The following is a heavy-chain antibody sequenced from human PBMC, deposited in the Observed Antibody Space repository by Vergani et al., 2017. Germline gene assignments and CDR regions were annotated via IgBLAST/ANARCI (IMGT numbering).Heavy chain of an antibody. V-gene: IGHV4-31*03. D-gene: IGHD3-22*01. CDR3: ARARPSGNYDSSGYYFDY. J-gene: IGHJ4*02. CDR2: MYYSGST. CDR1: GGSISRDGYY. Sequence: QVQLQESGPGLVKPSQTLSLTCTVSGGSISRDGYYWSWIRQHPGKGLEWIGYMYYSGSTYYNPSLRSRLTISLDTSKNQFSRKLSSVTAADTAVYYCARARPSGNYDSSGYYFDYWGQGTLVTVSS.